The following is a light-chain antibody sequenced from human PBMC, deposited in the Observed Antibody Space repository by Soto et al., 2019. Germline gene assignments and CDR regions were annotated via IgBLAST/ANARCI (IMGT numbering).Light chain of an antibody. CDR3: QHSYSSPRT. CDR2: VAS. J-gene: IGKJ1*01. CDR1: QNINTY. Sequence: DIQMTQSPSSLSASVGDSVTITCRASQNINTYLSWYQQRPGKAPKFLIYVASTLPSGVPSRFSGSGSGTDFTLTISSLQPEDFANYYCQHSYSSPRTFGQGTTVQIK. V-gene: IGKV1-39*01.